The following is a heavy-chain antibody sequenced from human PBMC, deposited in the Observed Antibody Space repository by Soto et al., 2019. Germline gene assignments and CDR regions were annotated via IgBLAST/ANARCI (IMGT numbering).Heavy chain of an antibody. CDR2: IYTSGST. CDR3: ARSLWFGEHNWFDP. D-gene: IGHD3-10*01. V-gene: IGHV4-4*07. CDR1: GGSISSYY. J-gene: IGHJ5*02. Sequence: QVQLQESGPGLVKPSETLSLTCTVSGGSISSYYWSWIRQPAGKGLEWIGRIYTSGSTNYNPSLKSRVTMSVDTSKNQFSLKLSSVTAADTAVYYCARSLWFGEHNWFDPWGQGTLVTVSS.